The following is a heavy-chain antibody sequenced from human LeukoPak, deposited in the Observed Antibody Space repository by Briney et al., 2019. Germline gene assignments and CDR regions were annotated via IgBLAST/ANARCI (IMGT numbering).Heavy chain of an antibody. CDR2: IYYSGST. D-gene: IGHD3-3*01. Sequence: SETLSLTCTVSGGSISSYYWSWIRQPPGKGLEWIGYIYYSGSTNYNPSLKSRVTISVDTSKNQFSLKLSSVTAADTAVYYCARENWSGYYNYMDVWGKGTTVTVSS. V-gene: IGHV4-59*01. CDR1: GGSISSYY. J-gene: IGHJ6*03. CDR3: ARENWSGYYNYMDV.